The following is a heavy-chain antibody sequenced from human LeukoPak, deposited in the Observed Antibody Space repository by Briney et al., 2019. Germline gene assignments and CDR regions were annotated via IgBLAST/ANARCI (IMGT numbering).Heavy chain of an antibody. J-gene: IGHJ4*02. D-gene: IGHD3-10*01. CDR3: ARDRGDYFDY. CDR2: IIPDFGTT. V-gene: IGHV1-69*13. CDR1: GGTFSSFT. Sequence: SVRLSFKASGGTFSSFTISWMRLAPGQGLGWMGGIIPDFGTTYNGQRFQGRLTVTADESTDTAYMNLRGLTSEDTAVDYCARDRGDYFDYWGQGTPVTVSS.